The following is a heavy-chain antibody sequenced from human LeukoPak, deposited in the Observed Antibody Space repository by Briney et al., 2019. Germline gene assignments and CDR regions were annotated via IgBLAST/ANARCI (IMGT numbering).Heavy chain of an antibody. Sequence: ASVKVSCKASGYTFTSYAMNWARQAPGQGLEWMGWINTNTGNPTYAQGFTGRFVFSLDTSVSTAYLQISSLKAEDTAVYYCARDATAMVAYYYYGMDVWGQGTTVTVSS. CDR2: INTNTGNP. D-gene: IGHD5-18*01. V-gene: IGHV7-4-1*02. J-gene: IGHJ6*02. CDR3: ARDATAMVAYYYYGMDV. CDR1: GYTFTSYA.